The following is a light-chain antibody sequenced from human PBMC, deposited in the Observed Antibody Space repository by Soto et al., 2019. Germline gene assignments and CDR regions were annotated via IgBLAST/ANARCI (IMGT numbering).Light chain of an antibody. CDR1: QSVSNNY. CDR2: GAS. J-gene: IGKJ1*01. CDR3: LQYGSSPRT. Sequence: EIVLTQSPGTLSLSPGERATLSCRASQSVSNNYLTWYQQKPGQAPRLLIYGASSRATGIPDRFSGYGSGTDFPLPISRLEPEDFAVYYCLQYGSSPRTFGQGTKVEIK. V-gene: IGKV3-20*01.